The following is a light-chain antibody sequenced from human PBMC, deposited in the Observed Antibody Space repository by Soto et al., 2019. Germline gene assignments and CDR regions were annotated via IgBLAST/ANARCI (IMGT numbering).Light chain of an antibody. V-gene: IGLV1-47*01. J-gene: IGLJ1*01. CDR3: AAWDDSLSAYV. CDR1: SSNIGTNY. Sequence: QSVLTQPPSASGTPGQGVSISCSGGSSNIGTNYVYWYQHLAGAAPKLLIYRNNQRPPGVPERFSASRSGTSASLAISGLRSEDESHYYCAAWDDSLSAYVFGTGTKVTVL. CDR2: RNN.